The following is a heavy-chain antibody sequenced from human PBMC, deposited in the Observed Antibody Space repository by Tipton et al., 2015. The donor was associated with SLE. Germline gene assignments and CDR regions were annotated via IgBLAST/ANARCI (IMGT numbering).Heavy chain of an antibody. CDR1: GGSISSYY. J-gene: IGHJ2*01. Sequence: TLSLTCTVSGGSISSYYWSWIRQPPGKGLEWIGHIYYSGSTNYNPSLKSRVTISVDTSKNQFSLKLSSVTAADTAVYCCARDPAPYSSPSEYFDLWGRGTLVTVSS. CDR3: ARDPAPYSSPSEYFDL. V-gene: IGHV4-59*01. D-gene: IGHD6-6*01. CDR2: IYYSGST.